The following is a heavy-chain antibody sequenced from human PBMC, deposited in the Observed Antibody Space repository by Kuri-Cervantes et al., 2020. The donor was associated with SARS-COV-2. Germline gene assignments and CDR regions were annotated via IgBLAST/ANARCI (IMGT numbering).Heavy chain of an antibody. CDR3: ARESAQGTFGGVIVIIDY. CDR1: GGSISSYY. Sequence: SETLSLTCAVYGGSISSYYWSWIRQPAGKGLEWIGRIYTSGSTNYNPSLKSRVTMSVDTSKNQFSLKLSSVTAADTAVYYCARESAQGTFGGVIVIIDYCGQGILVVASS. D-gene: IGHD3-16*02. J-gene: IGHJ4*02. V-gene: IGHV4-4*07. CDR2: IYTSGST.